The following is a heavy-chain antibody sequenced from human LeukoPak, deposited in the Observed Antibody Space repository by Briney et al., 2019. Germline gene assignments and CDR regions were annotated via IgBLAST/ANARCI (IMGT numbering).Heavy chain of an antibody. J-gene: IGHJ6*03. CDR1: GGSISSSNW. CDR3: AREGDGYMDV. V-gene: IGHV4-4*02. Sequence: PSETLSLTCAVSGGSISSSNWWSWIRQPPGKGLEWIGEINHSGSTNYNPSLKSRVTISVDTSKNQFSLKLSSVTAADTAVYYCAREGDGYMDVWGKGTTVTVSS. D-gene: IGHD5-24*01. CDR2: INHSGST.